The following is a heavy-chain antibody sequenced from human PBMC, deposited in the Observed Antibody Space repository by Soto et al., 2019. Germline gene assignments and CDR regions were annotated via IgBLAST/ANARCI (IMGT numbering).Heavy chain of an antibody. Sequence: SETLSLTCTVSGGSISSSSYYWGWIRQPPGKGLEWIGSIYYSGSTYYNPSLKSRVTISVDTSKNQFSLKLSSVTAADTAVYYCARQARITMVRGVIITSNWFAPWGQGTLVTVSS. CDR2: IYYSGST. J-gene: IGHJ5*02. V-gene: IGHV4-39*01. CDR3: ARQARITMVRGVIITSNWFAP. D-gene: IGHD3-10*01. CDR1: GGSISSSSYY.